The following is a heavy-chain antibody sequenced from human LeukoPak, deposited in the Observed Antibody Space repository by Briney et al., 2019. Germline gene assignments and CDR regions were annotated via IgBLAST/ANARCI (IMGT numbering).Heavy chain of an antibody. D-gene: IGHD5-18*01. CDR2: INWNGGST. V-gene: IGHV3-20*04. CDR1: GFTFDDYG. CDR3: ARDSGYSYGIHYYYYMDV. Sequence: GGXLRLSCAASGFTFDDYGMSWVRQAPGKGLEWVSGINWNGGSTVYADSVKGRFTISRDNAKNSLYLQMNSLRAEDTALYYCARDSGYSYGIHYYYYMDVWGKGTTVTVSS. J-gene: IGHJ6*03.